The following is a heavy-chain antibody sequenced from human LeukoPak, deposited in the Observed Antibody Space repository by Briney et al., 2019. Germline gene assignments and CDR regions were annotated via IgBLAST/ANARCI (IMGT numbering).Heavy chain of an antibody. CDR1: GYTVTGYY. D-gene: IGHD2-8*01. Sequence: GASVKVSCKASGYTVTGYYMHWVRQAPGQGLEWMGWINPNSGGTNYAQKFQGRVTMTRDTSISTAYMELSRLRSDDTAVYYCARTNSETYYYYMDVWGKGTTVTVSS. V-gene: IGHV1-2*02. CDR3: ARTNSETYYYYMDV. CDR2: INPNSGGT. J-gene: IGHJ6*03.